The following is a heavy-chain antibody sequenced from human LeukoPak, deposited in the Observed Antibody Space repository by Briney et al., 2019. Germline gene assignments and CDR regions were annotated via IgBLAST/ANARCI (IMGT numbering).Heavy chain of an antibody. D-gene: IGHD1-20*01. J-gene: IGHJ4*02. CDR3: AKVWGAYNWNDVTDY. CDR1: GFTFSSYW. Sequence: GGSLRLSCAASGFTFSSYWMHWVRQAPGKGLEWVAVISYDGSNKYYADSVKGRFTISRDNSKNTLYLQMNSLRAEDTAVYYCAKVWGAYNWNDVTDYWGQGTLVTVSS. CDR2: ISYDGSNK. V-gene: IGHV3-30*18.